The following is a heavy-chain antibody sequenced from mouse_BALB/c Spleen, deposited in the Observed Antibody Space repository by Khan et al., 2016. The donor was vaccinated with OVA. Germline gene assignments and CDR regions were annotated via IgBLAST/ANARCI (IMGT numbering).Heavy chain of an antibody. Sequence: EVQLQESGPGLVKPSQSLSLTCTVTGYSITSGYGWNWIRQFPGNKLEWMGYISYSGSTNYNPSLKSRISITRDTSNNQFFLQLNSVTTEDTASYYCARTARIKYWGQGTTLTVSS. V-gene: IGHV3-2*02. CDR3: ARTARIKY. D-gene: IGHD1-2*01. J-gene: IGHJ2*01. CDR1: GYSITSGYG. CDR2: ISYSGST.